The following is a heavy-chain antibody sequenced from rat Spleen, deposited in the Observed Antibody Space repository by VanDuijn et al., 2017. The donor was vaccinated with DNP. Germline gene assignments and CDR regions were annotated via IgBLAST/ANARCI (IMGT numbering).Heavy chain of an antibody. CDR1: GFTFSDYN. D-gene: IGHD4-3*01. CDR2: LIYDGSRT. Sequence: EVQLVESGGGLVQPGRSLKLSCAASGFTFSDYNMAWVRQAPKKGLEWVATLIYDGSRTYYRDSVKGRFTISRDNAKRTLYLQMDSLRSEDTATYYCATQGNSGYGYYAMDAWGQGVMVTVSS. J-gene: IGHJ2*01. CDR3: ATQGNSGYGYYAMDA. V-gene: IGHV5S10*01.